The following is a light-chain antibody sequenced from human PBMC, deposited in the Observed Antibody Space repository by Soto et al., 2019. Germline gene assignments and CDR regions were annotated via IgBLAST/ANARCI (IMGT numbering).Light chain of an antibody. V-gene: IGLV2-14*01. CDR3: SSYTSSSSWV. Sequence: QPVLTQPASVSGSPGQSITISCTGTSTDVGGYNYVSWYQQHPGKAPKLMIYEVSNRPSGVSNRFSASKSGNTASLTISGLQAEDEADYYCSSYTSSSSWVFGGGTKVTVL. CDR1: STDVGGYNY. CDR2: EVS. J-gene: IGLJ3*02.